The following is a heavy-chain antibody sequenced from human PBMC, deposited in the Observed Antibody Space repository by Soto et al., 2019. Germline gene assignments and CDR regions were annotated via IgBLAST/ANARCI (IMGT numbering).Heavy chain of an antibody. D-gene: IGHD3-22*01. CDR1: GYTFTDYG. J-gene: IGHJ4*02. CDR3: AKDRFQYDSSGQGVH. V-gene: IGHV1-18*04. CDR2: ISAKTGNT. Sequence: QVQLVQSGAEVKKPGASVTVSCTASGYTFTDYGISWVRQAPGQGLEWMGWISAKTGNTNYAQIVQGRVTLTIDTSASTAYMELRRLRSDDTAVYYCAKDRFQYDSSGQGVHWGQGTLVTVSS.